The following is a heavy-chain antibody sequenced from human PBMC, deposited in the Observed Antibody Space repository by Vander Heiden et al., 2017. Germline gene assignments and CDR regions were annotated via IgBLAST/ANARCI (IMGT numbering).Heavy chain of an antibody. CDR3: ARCGRLPYWYFDL. Sequence: EVQLVESGGGLVKPGGSLRLSCAASGFTFSSYSMNWVRQAPGKGLEWVSSISSSSSYIYYADAVKGRFTISRDNAKNSLYLQMNRLRAEDTAVYYCARCGRLPYWYFDLWGRGTLVTVSS. CDR1: GFTFSSYS. CDR2: ISSSSSYI. J-gene: IGHJ2*01. V-gene: IGHV3-21*01.